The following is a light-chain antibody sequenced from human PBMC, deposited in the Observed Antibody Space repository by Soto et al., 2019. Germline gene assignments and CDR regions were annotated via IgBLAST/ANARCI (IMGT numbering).Light chain of an antibody. J-gene: IGLJ2*01. CDR3: AAWDDRLRDRV. CDR2: SHS. Sequence: QSVLIQPPSASGTPGQRVTISCSGSSSNIGSNSVNWYQQFPGTAPKLLINSHSQRPSGVPDRFSGSKSGTSASLAISGLQSEDEAVYYCAAWDDRLRDRVFGGGTKLTVL. CDR1: SSNIGSNS. V-gene: IGLV1-44*01.